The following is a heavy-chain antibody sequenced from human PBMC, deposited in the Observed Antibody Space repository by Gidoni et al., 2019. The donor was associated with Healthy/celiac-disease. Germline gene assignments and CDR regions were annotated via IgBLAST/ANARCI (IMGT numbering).Heavy chain of an antibody. CDR2: IYHSGST. D-gene: IGHD6-19*01. J-gene: IGHJ2*01. V-gene: IGHV4-4*02. Sequence: QVQLQESGPGLVKPSGTLSLTCAVSGCSIRSSNWWSWVRQPPGKGLEWIGEIYHSGSTNYNPSLKSRVTISVDKSKNQFSLKLSSVTAADTAVYYCARTPYSSGWFYWYFDLWGRGTLVTVSS. CDR3: ARTPYSSGWFYWYFDL. CDR1: GCSIRSSNW.